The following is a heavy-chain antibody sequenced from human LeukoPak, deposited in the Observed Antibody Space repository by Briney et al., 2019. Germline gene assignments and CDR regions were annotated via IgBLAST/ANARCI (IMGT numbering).Heavy chain of an antibody. D-gene: IGHD2-8*01. CDR2: INPNSGGT. CDR3: ARDKGYCTNGVCLGSNWFDP. Sequence: GASVKVSCKASGYTFTGYYMHWVRQAPGQGLEWMGWINPNSGGTNYAQKFQGRVTMTRDTSIRTAYMELSRLRSDDTAVYYCARDKGYCTNGVCLGSNWFDPWGQGTLVTVSS. J-gene: IGHJ5*02. CDR1: GYTFTGYY. V-gene: IGHV1-2*02.